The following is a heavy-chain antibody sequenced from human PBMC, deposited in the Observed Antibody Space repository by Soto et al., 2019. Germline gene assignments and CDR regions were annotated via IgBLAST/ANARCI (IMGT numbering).Heavy chain of an antibody. CDR1: GFTFSSYA. Sequence: GGSLRLSCAASGFTFSSYAMHWVRQAPGKGLEWVAVISYDGSNKYYADSVKGRFTISRDNSKNTLYLQMNSLRAEDTAVYYCARGTVELWFLYTPQFDYWGQGTLVTVSS. CDR2: ISYDGSNK. CDR3: ARGTVELWFLYTPQFDY. V-gene: IGHV3-30-3*01. D-gene: IGHD5-18*01. J-gene: IGHJ4*02.